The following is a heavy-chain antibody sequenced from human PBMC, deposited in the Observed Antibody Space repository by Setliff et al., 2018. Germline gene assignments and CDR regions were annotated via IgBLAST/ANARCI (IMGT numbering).Heavy chain of an antibody. CDR2: IRHDGNNK. Sequence: PGGSLRLSCAASGFTFSNHGMHWVRQAPGKGLEWVAFIRHDGNNKYYKDSVRGRFTISRDNSKNTVYLQMNSLRPEDTAVYYCAKELIEVMMTGLEFWGQGTMVTV. CDR3: AKELIEVMMTGLEF. J-gene: IGHJ4*02. V-gene: IGHV3-30*02. CDR1: GFTFSNHG. D-gene: IGHD3-22*01.